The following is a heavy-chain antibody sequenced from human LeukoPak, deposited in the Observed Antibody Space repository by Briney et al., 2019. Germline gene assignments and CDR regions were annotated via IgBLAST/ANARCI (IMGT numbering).Heavy chain of an antibody. V-gene: IGHV4-34*01. J-gene: IGHJ6*02. CDR3: ARAGLTYYYGSGSYKTHYGMDV. D-gene: IGHD3-10*01. Sequence: SETLSLTCAVYGGSFSGYYWSWIRQPPGKGLEWIGEINHSGSTNYNPSLKSRVTISVDTSKNQFSLKLSSVTAADTAVYYCARAGLTYYYGSGSYKTHYGMDVWGQGTTVTVSS. CDR2: INHSGST. CDR1: GGSFSGYY.